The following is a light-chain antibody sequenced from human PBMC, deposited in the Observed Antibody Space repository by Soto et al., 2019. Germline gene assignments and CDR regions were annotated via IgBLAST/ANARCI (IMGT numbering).Light chain of an antibody. CDR1: QSVSSSY. V-gene: IGKV3-20*01. CDR3: QQYGTSRT. CDR2: GAS. Sequence: EIVLTQSPGTLSLSPGERATLSCRASQSVSSSYLAWYQQKPGQVSRLLIYGASSRATGIPDSFSGSGSGTDFTLTICRLEPEDFAVYYCQQYGTSRTFGQGTKVDIK. J-gene: IGKJ1*01.